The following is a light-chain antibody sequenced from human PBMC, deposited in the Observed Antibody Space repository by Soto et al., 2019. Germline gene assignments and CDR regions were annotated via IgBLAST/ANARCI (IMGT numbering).Light chain of an antibody. Sequence: ETLLTQSPVTLSLSPGEIATLSCRSSQSVGGSSLAWYQQRPGQAPRLLIYDTSNRATGIPDRFSGSGSGTDFTLTISRLEPEDFAVYYCQQYHNSPRTFGQGTKVDIK. CDR1: QSVGGSS. CDR2: DTS. J-gene: IGKJ1*01. V-gene: IGKV3-20*01. CDR3: QQYHNSPRT.